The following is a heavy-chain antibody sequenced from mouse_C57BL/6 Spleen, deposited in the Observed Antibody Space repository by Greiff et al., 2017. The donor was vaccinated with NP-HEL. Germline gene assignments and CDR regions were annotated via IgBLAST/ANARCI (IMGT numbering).Heavy chain of an antibody. Sequence: VQLKQSGPELVKPGASVKISCKASGYSFTGYYMNWVKQSPEKSLEWIGEINPSTGGTTYNQKFKAKATLTVDKSSSTAYMQLKSLTSEDSAVYYCAMSYEEDSFAYWGQGTLVTVSA. J-gene: IGHJ3*01. V-gene: IGHV1-42*01. CDR2: INPSTGGT. CDR3: AMSYEEDSFAY. D-gene: IGHD2-3*01. CDR1: GYSFTGYY.